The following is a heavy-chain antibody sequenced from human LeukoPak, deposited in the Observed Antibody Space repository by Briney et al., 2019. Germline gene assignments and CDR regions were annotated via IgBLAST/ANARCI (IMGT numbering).Heavy chain of an antibody. CDR3: AGMVRGANINNWFDP. CDR1: GYTFTGYY. Sequence: ASVKVSCKASGYTFTGYYMHWVRQAPGQGLEWMGWINPNSGGTNYAQKFQGRVTMTRDTSISTAYMELSRLRSDVTAVYYCAGMVRGANINNWFDPWGQGTLVTVSS. CDR2: INPNSGGT. V-gene: IGHV1-2*02. J-gene: IGHJ5*02. D-gene: IGHD3-10*01.